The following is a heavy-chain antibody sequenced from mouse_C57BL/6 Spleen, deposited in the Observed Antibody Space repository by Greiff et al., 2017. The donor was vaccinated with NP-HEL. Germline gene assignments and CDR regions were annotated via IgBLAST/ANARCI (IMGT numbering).Heavy chain of an antibody. V-gene: IGHV1-64*01. CDR3: AAYYAMDY. CDR2: IHPNSGST. CDR1: GYTFTSYW. Sequence: VQLQQSGAELVKPGASVPLSCQASGYTFTSYWMHWVKQRPGQGLEWIGMIHPNSGSTNYNEKFKSKATLTVDKSSSTAYMQLSILTSEDAAVYYCAAYYAMDYWGQGTTVTVSS. J-gene: IGHJ4*01.